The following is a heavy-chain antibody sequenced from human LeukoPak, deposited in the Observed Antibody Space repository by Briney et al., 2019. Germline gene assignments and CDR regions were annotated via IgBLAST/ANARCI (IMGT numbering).Heavy chain of an antibody. D-gene: IGHD4-23*01. V-gene: IGHV3-33*01. CDR1: GFTFSSYG. CDR2: IWYDGSNK. J-gene: IGHJ6*02. CDR3: ARDFYGGRYWDYYYYGMDV. Sequence: GGSLRLSCAASGFTFSSYGMHWVRQAPGKGLEWVAVIWYDGSNKYYADSVKGRFTISRDNSKNTLYLQMNSLRAEDTAVYYCARDFYGGRYWDYYYYGMDVWGQGTTVTVSS.